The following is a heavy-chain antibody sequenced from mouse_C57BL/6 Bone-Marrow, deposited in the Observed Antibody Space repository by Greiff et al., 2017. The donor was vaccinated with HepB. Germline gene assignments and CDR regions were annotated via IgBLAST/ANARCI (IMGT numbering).Heavy chain of an antibody. CDR3: ARGVYYYGSSLDY. CDR2: INPSTGGT. Sequence: VQLQQSGPELVKPGASVKISCKASGYSFTGYYMNWVKQSPEKSLEWIGEINPSTGGTTYNQKFKAKATLTVDKSSSTAYMQLKSLTSEDSAVYYCARGVYYYGSSLDYWGQGTTLTVSS. CDR1: GYSFTGYY. D-gene: IGHD1-1*01. V-gene: IGHV1-42*01. J-gene: IGHJ2*01.